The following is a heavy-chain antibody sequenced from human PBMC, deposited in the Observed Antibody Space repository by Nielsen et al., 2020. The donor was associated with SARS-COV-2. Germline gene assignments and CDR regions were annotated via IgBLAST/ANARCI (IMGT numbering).Heavy chain of an antibody. J-gene: IGHJ6*02. CDR3: ARWGLGELWGGGGGMDV. D-gene: IGHD3-16*01. V-gene: IGHV6-1*01. CDR2: TYYRSKWYN. Sequence: WIRQSPSRGLEWLGSTYYRSKWYNDYAVSVKSRITINPDTSKNQFPLQLNSVTPEDTAVYYCARWGLGELWGGGGGMDVWGQGTTVTVSS.